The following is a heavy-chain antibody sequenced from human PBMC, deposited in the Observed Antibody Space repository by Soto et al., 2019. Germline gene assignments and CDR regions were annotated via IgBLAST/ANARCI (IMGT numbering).Heavy chain of an antibody. CDR1: GCTLYSSG. CDR3: AKEVQSWNYFDY. D-gene: IGHD6-13*01. Sequence: CMRLSCASSGCTLYSSGMHWVRQAPGKGLEWVAVISYDGSNKFYADSVKGRSTISRDNFRNTLYLQMNSLRAEDTAVYYCAKEVQSWNYFDYWGQGTLVTSAS. J-gene: IGHJ4*02. V-gene: IGHV3-30*18. CDR2: ISYDGSNK.